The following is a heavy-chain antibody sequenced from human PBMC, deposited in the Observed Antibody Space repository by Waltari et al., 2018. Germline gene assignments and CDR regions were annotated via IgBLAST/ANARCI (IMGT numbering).Heavy chain of an antibody. Sequence: QVQLVQSGAEVKKPGASVKVSCKASGYTFTSYGISWVRQAPGQGLEWIGWISAYNGNTNYAQKLQGRVTMTRNTSISTAYMELSSLRSEDTAVYYCAGVDSSGQGLYWGQGTLVTISS. D-gene: IGHD3-22*01. J-gene: IGHJ4*02. V-gene: IGHV1-18*01. CDR3: AGVDSSGQGLY. CDR1: GYTFTSYG. CDR2: ISAYNGNT.